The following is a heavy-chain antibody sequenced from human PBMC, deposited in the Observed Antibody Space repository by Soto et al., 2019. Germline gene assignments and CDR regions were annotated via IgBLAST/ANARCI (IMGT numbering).Heavy chain of an antibody. CDR3: ARRPGIAAAGYYYYYGMDV. V-gene: IGHV4-59*01. J-gene: IGHJ6*02. CDR2: IYYSGST. CDR1: GGSISSYY. D-gene: IGHD6-13*01. Sequence: QVQLQESGPGLVKPSETLSLTCTVSGGSISSYYWSWIRQPPGKGLEWIGYIYYSGSTNYNPSLKSRVTISVDTSKNQFSLKLSSVTAADTAVYYCARRPGIAAAGYYYYYGMDVWGQGTTVTVSS.